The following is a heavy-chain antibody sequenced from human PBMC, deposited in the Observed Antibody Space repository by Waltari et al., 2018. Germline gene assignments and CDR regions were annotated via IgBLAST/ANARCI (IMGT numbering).Heavy chain of an antibody. CDR3: ARGGGTFSKPQYFDS. D-gene: IGHD1-26*01. CDR2: INTNTGNP. J-gene: IGHJ4*02. Sequence: QVQLVKSGSELKKSGASVKVSCKDSGYIFTTSGINWVRQAPGQGLEWMGWINTNTGNPTYVQGFTGRFVFSLDTSVSTAYLQISSLKAEDSAIYYCARGGGTFSKPQYFDSWGQGTRVTVSS. V-gene: IGHV7-4-1*02. CDR1: GYIFTTSG.